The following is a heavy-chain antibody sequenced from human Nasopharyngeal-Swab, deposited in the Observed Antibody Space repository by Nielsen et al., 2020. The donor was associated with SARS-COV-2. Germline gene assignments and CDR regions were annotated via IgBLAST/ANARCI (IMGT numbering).Heavy chain of an antibody. D-gene: IGHD3-3*01. V-gene: IGHV3-33*01. Sequence: GESLKISCAASGFTFSSYGMHWVRQAPGKGLEWVAVIWYDGSNKYYADSVKGRFTISRDNSKNTLYLQMNSLRAEDTAVYYCARDLRFGVAETDYWGQGTLVTVSS. J-gene: IGHJ4*02. CDR3: ARDLRFGVAETDY. CDR2: IWYDGSNK. CDR1: GFTFSSYG.